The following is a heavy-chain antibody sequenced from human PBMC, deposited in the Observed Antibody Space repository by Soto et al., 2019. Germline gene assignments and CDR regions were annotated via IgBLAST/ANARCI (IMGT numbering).Heavy chain of an antibody. CDR2: VHHSGST. J-gene: IGHJ4*02. Sequence: SETLSLTCAVSGYSISSGYHWGWIRQPPGKGLEWLGSVHHSGSTYYNPSLKSRLTISVDKSKNQFSLKLISVTAADTAVYYCARSHPGYYYDSSSYSTDNWGQGTLVTVSS. CDR1: GYSISSGYH. V-gene: IGHV4-38-2*01. CDR3: ARSHPGYYYDSSSYSTDN. D-gene: IGHD3-22*01.